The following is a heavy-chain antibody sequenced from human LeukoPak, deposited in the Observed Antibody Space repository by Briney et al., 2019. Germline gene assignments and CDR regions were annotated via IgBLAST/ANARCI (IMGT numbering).Heavy chain of an antibody. CDR3: AKESGKFDY. Sequence: PGGSLRLSCSASGFTFSDYYMSWIRQAPGKGLEWVSLISGDGVSTFYADSVKGRFSISRDNSKNSLYLEMNSLRTEDAAMYYCAKESGKFDYWGQGTLVAVSS. CDR1: GFTFSDYY. V-gene: IGHV3-43*02. J-gene: IGHJ4*02. CDR2: ISGDGVST.